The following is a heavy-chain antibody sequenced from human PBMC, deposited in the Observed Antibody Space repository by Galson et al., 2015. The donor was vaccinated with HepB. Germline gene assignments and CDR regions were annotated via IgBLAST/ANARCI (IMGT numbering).Heavy chain of an antibody. Sequence: SVKVSCKASGYTFSTYSITWVRQAPGQGLEWMGWISPYNRSTNYARKVQGRVTMTTDISTSTAYMELRSLRSDDTAIYYCARGALVVVVGATQNNWFDPWGQGTLVTVSS. CDR2: ISPYNRST. D-gene: IGHD2-15*01. CDR1: GYTFSTYS. CDR3: ARGALVVVVGATQNNWFDP. J-gene: IGHJ5*02. V-gene: IGHV1-18*01.